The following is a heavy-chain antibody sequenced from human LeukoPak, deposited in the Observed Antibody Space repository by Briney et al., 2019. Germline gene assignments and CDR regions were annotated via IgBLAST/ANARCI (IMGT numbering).Heavy chain of an antibody. D-gene: IGHD3-9*01. V-gene: IGHV3-49*03. J-gene: IGHJ4*02. Sequence: GGSLRLSCTASGFSFGDYAMSWFRQAPGKGLEWLGFIRSEDYGGTTEYAASMKGRFTISRDDSKSIAYLQMNSLKTEDTAVYYCTRALRYFDWLLLFDYWGQGTLVTVSS. CDR1: GFSFGDYA. CDR2: IRSEDYGGTT. CDR3: TRALRYFDWLLLFDY.